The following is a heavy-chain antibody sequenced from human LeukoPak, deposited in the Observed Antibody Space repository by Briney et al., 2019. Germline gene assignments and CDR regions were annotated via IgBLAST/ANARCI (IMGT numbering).Heavy chain of an antibody. CDR2: ISAYNGNT. J-gene: IGHJ3*02. CDR1: GYTFTSYG. Sequence: ASVKVSCKASGYTFTSYGISWVRQAPGQGLEWMGWISAYNGNTNYAQKLQGRVTITRDTSASTAYMELSSLRSEDMAVYYCAREGGYDWDHDAFDIWGQGTMVTVSS. CDR3: AREGGYDWDHDAFDI. V-gene: IGHV1-18*03. D-gene: IGHD5-12*01.